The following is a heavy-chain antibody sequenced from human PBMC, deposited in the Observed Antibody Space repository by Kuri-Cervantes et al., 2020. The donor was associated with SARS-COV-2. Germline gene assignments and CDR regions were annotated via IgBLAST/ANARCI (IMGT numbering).Heavy chain of an antibody. V-gene: IGHV3-21*04. CDR2: ISSSSSYT. CDR1: GFTFSSYS. Sequence: GESLKISCAASGFTFSSYSMNWVRQAPGKGLEWVSSISSSSSYTYYADSVKGRFTISRDNSKNTLYLQMNSLRAEDTAVYYCAKEGFISALGGWFDPWGQGTLVTVSS. CDR3: AKEGFISALGGWFDP. D-gene: IGHD1-26*01. J-gene: IGHJ5*02.